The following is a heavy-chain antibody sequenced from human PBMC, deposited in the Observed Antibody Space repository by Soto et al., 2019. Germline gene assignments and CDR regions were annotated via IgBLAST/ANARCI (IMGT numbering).Heavy chain of an antibody. CDR1: GGSISSSSYY. V-gene: IGHV4-39*01. Sequence: SETLSLICTVSGGSISSSSYYWGWIRQPPGKGLEWIGSIYYSGSTYYNPSLKSRVTISVDTSKNQFSLKLSSVTAADAAVYYCARHCFVRKTMIVVARTRAYFDYWGQGTLVTVSS. CDR3: ARHCFVRKTMIVVARTRAYFDY. D-gene: IGHD3-22*01. J-gene: IGHJ4*02. CDR2: IYYSGST.